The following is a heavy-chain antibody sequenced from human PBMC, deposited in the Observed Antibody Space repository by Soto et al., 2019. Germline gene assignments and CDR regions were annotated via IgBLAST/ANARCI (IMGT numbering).Heavy chain of an antibody. Sequence: GGSLRLSCAASGFTFSRFELHWVRQAPGKGLEWISYISSSGSTAYYASTVEGRFTISRDNANNSVYLQMDSLRAEDTALYYCTRAAWFPYLSFYWGQGALVTVSS. CDR2: ISSSGSTA. CDR3: TRAAWFPYLSFY. V-gene: IGHV3-48*03. J-gene: IGHJ4*02. CDR1: GFTFSRFE. D-gene: IGHD3-10*01.